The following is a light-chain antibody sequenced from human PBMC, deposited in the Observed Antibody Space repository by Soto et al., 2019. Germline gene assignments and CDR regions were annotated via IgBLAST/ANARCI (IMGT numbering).Light chain of an antibody. CDR1: QTISTW. J-gene: IGKJ1*01. V-gene: IGKV1-5*01. Sequence: DIQMTQSPSTLSASVGDRVTITCRASQTISTWLAWYQQRPGKAPKILIYDASSLESGVPSRFSGSGSGTDFTLTISSLQPDDFATYYYQQFNSYSRTFGQGTKVEIK. CDR2: DAS. CDR3: QQFNSYSRT.